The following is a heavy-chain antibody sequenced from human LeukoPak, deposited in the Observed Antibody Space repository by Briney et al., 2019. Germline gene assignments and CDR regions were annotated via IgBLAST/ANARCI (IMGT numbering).Heavy chain of an antibody. CDR3: AGGIQLLLYYYMDV. V-gene: IGHV4-34*01. D-gene: IGHD5-24*01. J-gene: IGHJ6*03. CDR2: INHSGST. Sequence: PSETLSLTCAVYGGSFSGYYWSWIRQPPGKGLEWIGEINHSGSTNYNPSLKSRVTISVDTSKNQFSLKLSSVTAADTAVYYCAGGIQLLLYYYMDVWGKGATVTVSS. CDR1: GGSFSGYY.